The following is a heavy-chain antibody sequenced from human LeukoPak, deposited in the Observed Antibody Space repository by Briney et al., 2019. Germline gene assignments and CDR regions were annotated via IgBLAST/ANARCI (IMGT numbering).Heavy chain of an antibody. Sequence: ASVKVSCKVTGNTLSEFSMHWVRQSPGKGLEWMGGFDPEVSETVYAQKFQGRVTMTEDTSTETAYMELSSLRSEDTAVYYCATDLLAGGLKTFDPWGQGTLVTVSS. CDR1: GNTLSEFS. CDR3: ATDLLAGGLKTFDP. CDR2: FDPEVSET. V-gene: IGHV1-24*01. J-gene: IGHJ5*02.